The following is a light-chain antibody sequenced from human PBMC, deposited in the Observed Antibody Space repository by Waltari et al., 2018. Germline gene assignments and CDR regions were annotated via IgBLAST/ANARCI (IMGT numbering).Light chain of an antibody. CDR2: QDT. CDR1: ALPKHY. V-gene: IGLV3-25*03. CDR3: QSLDSSGSYVV. Sequence: SYELTQPPSVSLSPGQPARITCSGDALPKHYAFWYRQKPGQAPVLVIYQDTERPSGIPERFSGSSSGTTVTLTISGVQAEDEADYYCQSLDSSGSYVVFGGGTKLTVL. J-gene: IGLJ2*01.